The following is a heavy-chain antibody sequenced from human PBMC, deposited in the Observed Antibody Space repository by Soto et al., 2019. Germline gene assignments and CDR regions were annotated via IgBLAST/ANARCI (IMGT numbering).Heavy chain of an antibody. J-gene: IGHJ4*02. V-gene: IGHV1-46*04. Sequence: QVQLMQSGAEVKKPGASVKVSCKASGDTFTDYYIHWVRQAPGQGLEWMGTVNPSGGHTTYAQHLLGRVTMTTDTSTSTLYMELTSRTSDDTAIYYCARGGHVVVVTAALDYWGQGTLVTVSS. CDR3: ARGGHVVVVTAALDY. CDR2: VNPSGGHT. CDR1: GDTFTDYY. D-gene: IGHD2-21*02.